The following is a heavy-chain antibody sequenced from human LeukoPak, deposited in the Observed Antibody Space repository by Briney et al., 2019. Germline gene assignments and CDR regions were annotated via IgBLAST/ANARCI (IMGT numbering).Heavy chain of an antibody. D-gene: IGHD5-24*01. CDR1: GGSISDDY. J-gene: IGHJ4*02. CDR3: ASRGPGRRVIDY. CDR2: IYDSATT. V-gene: IGHV4-59*01. Sequence: SETLSLTCAVSGGSISDDYWSWIREPPGKGLGGSGSIYDSATTNYHPSLKSRVTISVDTSKSQFSLKLRSVTAADTAVYDCASRGPGRRVIDYWGQGTLVTVSS.